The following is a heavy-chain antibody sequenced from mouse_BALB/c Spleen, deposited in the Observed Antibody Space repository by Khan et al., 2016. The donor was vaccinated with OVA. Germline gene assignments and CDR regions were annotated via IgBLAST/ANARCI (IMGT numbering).Heavy chain of an antibody. CDR3: ARDSSQYNYTMDY. Sequence: EVQLQESGPGLVKPSQSLSLTCTVTGYSITSDYAWNWIRHFPGNKLEWMGYISYSGSTNYNPALKSRISITRDTSKNQLFLQLSSVTTENTATYYCARDSSQYNYTMDYWGQGTSVTVSS. D-gene: IGHD2-12*01. J-gene: IGHJ4*01. V-gene: IGHV3-2*02. CDR2: ISYSGST. CDR1: GYSITSDYA.